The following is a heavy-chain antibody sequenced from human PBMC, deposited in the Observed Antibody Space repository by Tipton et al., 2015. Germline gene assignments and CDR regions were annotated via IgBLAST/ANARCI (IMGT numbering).Heavy chain of an antibody. V-gene: IGHV3-23*01. Sequence: GSLRLSCAASGFTLSKCATTWVRQAPGKGLEWVSSMTGSGETYYAGPMRGRFTVFRDTSKNTFYLQMDALRVEDTAVYFCAKGRSSGLVDWFGPWGQGTLVTVSS. D-gene: IGHD3-22*01. CDR2: MTGSGET. CDR1: GFTLSKCA. J-gene: IGHJ5*02. CDR3: AKGRSSGLVDWFGP.